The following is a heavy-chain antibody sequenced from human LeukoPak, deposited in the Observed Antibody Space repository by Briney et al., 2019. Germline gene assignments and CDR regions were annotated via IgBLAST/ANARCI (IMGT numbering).Heavy chain of an antibody. Sequence: ASVTVSCTVSGYTVTELSIHWVRQAPGKGLEWMGGFDPEDGKTIHAQKLQGRVSMPEDTSTDTAYMDLRSLRSEDTAVYYCATGGWDYFDSWSQGTLVTVSS. J-gene: IGHJ4*02. CDR2: FDPEDGKT. D-gene: IGHD6-19*01. CDR3: ATGGWDYFDS. V-gene: IGHV1-24*01. CDR1: GYTVTELS.